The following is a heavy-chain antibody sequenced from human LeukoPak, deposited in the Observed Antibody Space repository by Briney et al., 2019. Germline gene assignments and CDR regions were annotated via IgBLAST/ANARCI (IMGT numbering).Heavy chain of an antibody. V-gene: IGHV3-9*01. D-gene: IGHD6-13*01. CDR2: ISWNSGSI. Sequence: GRSLRLSCAASGFTFDGYAMHWVRQAPGKGLEWVSGISWNSGSIGYADSVKGRFTISRDNAKNSLYLQMNSLRAEDTALYYCAKVGGAAAGTRRNWFDPWGQGTLVTVSS. CDR3: AKVGGAAAGTRRNWFDP. J-gene: IGHJ5*02. CDR1: GFTFDGYA.